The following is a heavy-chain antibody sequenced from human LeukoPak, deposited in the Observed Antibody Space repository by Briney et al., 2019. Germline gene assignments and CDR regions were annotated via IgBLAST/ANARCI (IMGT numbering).Heavy chain of an antibody. J-gene: IGHJ4*02. CDR3: ARFGPNYYDSSGY. V-gene: IGHV3-53*01. CDR1: GFTFGDYT. CDR2: IYSGGST. Sequence: GGSLRLSCTASGFTFGDYTMSWVRQAPGKGLEWVSVIYSGGSTYYADSVKGRFTISRDNSKNTLYLQMNSLRAEDTAVYYCARFGPNYYDSSGYWGQGTLVTVSS. D-gene: IGHD3-22*01.